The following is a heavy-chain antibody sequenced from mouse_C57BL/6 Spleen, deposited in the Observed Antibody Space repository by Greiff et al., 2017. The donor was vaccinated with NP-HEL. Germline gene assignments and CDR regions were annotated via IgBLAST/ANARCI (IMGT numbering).Heavy chain of an antibody. D-gene: IGHD1-1*01. J-gene: IGHJ1*03. Sequence: QVQLQQPGAELVRPGSSVKLSCKASGYTFTSYWMDWVKQRPGQGLEWIGNIYPSDSETHYNQKFKDKATLTVDKSSSTAYMQLSSLTSEDSAVYYCARGITTVSYWYFDVWGTGTTVTVSS. V-gene: IGHV1-61*01. CDR3: ARGITTVSYWYFDV. CDR1: GYTFTSYW. CDR2: IYPSDSET.